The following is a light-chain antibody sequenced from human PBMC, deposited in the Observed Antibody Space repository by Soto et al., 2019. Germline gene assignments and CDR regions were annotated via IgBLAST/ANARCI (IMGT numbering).Light chain of an antibody. Sequence: QSVLTQPPSASGTPGQRVTISCSGSSSNIGSNTVNWYQQLPGTAPKLLIYSNNQRPSGVPDRFSGSKSGNSASLTISGLQADDEADYYCCSLTTSHTYVFGSGTQLTVL. CDR2: SNN. V-gene: IGLV1-44*01. CDR3: CSLTTSHTYV. J-gene: IGLJ1*01. CDR1: SSNIGSNT.